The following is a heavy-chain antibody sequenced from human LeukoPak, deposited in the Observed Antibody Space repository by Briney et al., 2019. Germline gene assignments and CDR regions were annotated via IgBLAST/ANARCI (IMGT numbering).Heavy chain of an antibody. D-gene: IGHD3-22*01. CDR2: IYYSGST. CDR3: ARGKTYYDISKDAFDI. J-gene: IGHJ3*02. CDR1: SGSISSYY. V-gene: IGHV4-59*01. Sequence: SETLSLTCTVSSGSISSYYWSWIRQPPGKGLEWIGYIYYSGSTNYNPSLKSRATISVDTSKNQFSLKLSSVTAADTAVYYCARGKTYYDISKDAFDIWGQGTMVTVSS.